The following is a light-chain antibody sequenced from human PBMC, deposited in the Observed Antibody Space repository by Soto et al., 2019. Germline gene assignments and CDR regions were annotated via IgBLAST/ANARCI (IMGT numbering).Light chain of an antibody. CDR3: QQYNTDVWT. CDR2: DAS. Sequence: DIQLTQSPSTLPASVGDSVTITCRASQSVSSWLAWHQLKPGKAPKLLIYDASSLKSGVPSRFSGSGSGTHFTLTINNLQPDDFATYYCQQYNTDVWTFCQGPKVEIK. V-gene: IGKV1-5*01. CDR1: QSVSSW. J-gene: IGKJ1*01.